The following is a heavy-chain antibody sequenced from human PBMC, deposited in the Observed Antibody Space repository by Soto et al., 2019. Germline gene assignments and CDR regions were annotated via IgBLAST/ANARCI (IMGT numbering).Heavy chain of an antibody. J-gene: IGHJ6*03. V-gene: IGHV4-34*01. CDR2: INHSGST. D-gene: IGHD6-6*01. CDR1: GGSFSGYY. Sequence: SETLSLTCAVHGGSFSGYYWSWIRQPPGKGLEWIGEINHSGSTNYNPSLKSRVTISVDTSKNQFSLKLSSVTAADTAVYYCARGSRGSSSPGELWSYYYYYYMDVWGKGTTVTVSS. CDR3: ARGSRGSSSPGELWSYYYYYYMDV.